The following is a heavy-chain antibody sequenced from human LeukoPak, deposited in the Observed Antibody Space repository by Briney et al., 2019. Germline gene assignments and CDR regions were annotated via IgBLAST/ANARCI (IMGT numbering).Heavy chain of an antibody. Sequence: PGGSLRLSCAASGFTFSSYWMHWVRQAPGKGLVWVSRIHTDGSSTSYADSVKGRFTISRDNAKNTLYPQMNSLRAEDTAVYYCARDRDGYSTIYWGQGTLVTVSS. CDR3: ARDRDGYSTIY. J-gene: IGHJ4*02. CDR2: IHTDGSST. V-gene: IGHV3-74*01. D-gene: IGHD6-13*01. CDR1: GFTFSSYW.